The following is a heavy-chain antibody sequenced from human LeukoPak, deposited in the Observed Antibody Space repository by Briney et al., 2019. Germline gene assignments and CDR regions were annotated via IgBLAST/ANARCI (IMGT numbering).Heavy chain of an antibody. CDR1: GDSISSDVYY. J-gene: IGHJ5*02. CDR2: IYASGST. D-gene: IGHD2-15*01. Sequence: PSETLSLTCSVSGDSISSDVYYWSWIRQPAGKGLEWIGRIYASGSTTYNSSLESRVTISIDTAKNQFSLKLTYVTAADTAVYYCAGTRRYCSGGSCYNWFDPWGQGTLVTVSS. CDR3: AGTRRYCSGGSCYNWFDP. V-gene: IGHV4-61*02.